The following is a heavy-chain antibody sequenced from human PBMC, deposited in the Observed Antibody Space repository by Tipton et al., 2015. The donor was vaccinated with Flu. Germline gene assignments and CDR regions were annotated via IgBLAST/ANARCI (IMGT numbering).Heavy chain of an antibody. Sequence: SLRLSCAASGFTFNSYWMHWVRQAPGKGLEWVANIKQDGSVIYYVDSVKGRFTISRDNAKNSLPLQMNSLRAEDTAVYYCARAVGSSSSYWGQGTLVTVSS. V-gene: IGHV3-7*01. CDR3: ARAVGSSSSY. J-gene: IGHJ4*02. CDR2: IKQDGSVI. CDR1: GFTFNSYW. D-gene: IGHD6-6*01.